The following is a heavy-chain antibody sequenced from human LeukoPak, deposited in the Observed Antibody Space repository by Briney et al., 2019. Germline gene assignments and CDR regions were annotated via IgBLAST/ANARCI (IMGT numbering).Heavy chain of an antibody. J-gene: IGHJ3*02. CDR2: IYYSGST. CDR3: ARHDPIISKIVGERAFAI. CDR1: GGSISGDY. D-gene: IGHD3-22*01. V-gene: IGHV4-59*08. Sequence: SETLSLTCTVSGGSISGDYWSWIRQPPGKGLEWIGYIYYSGSTNYNPSLKSRVTISLDTSENQFSLKLSSVTAADTAVYYCARHDPIISKIVGERAFAIWGQGTMVTVSS.